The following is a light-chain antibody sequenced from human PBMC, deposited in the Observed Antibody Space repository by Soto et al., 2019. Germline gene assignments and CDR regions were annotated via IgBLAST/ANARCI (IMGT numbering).Light chain of an antibody. CDR3: QQSFRTPQT. CDR1: QSISTY. Sequence: DIQMTQSPSSLSESVGDRVSITCRASQSISTYLNWYQQKPGKAPKFLIYGASTLESGVPSRFSGTGSGTDFTLTITSLQPEDFATYYCQQSFRTPQTFGQGTKVEIK. J-gene: IGKJ1*01. CDR2: GAS. V-gene: IGKV1-39*01.